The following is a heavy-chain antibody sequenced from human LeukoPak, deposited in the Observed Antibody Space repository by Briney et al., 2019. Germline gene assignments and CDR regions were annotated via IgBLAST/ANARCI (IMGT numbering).Heavy chain of an antibody. CDR1: GYSISSSNW. CDR3: ARSSYSYGYYYYNGMDV. J-gene: IGHJ6*02. Sequence: SETLSLTCAVSGYSISSSNWWGWIRQPPGKGLEWIGYIYYSGSTYYNPSLKSRVTMSVDTSKNQFSLKLSSVTAVDTAVYYCARSSYSYGYYYYNGMDVWGQGTTVTVSS. V-gene: IGHV4-28*01. CDR2: IYYSGST. D-gene: IGHD5-18*01.